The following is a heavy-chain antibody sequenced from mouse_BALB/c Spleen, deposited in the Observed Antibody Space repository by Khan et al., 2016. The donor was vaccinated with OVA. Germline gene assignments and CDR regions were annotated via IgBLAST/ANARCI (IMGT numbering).Heavy chain of an antibody. CDR3: AIYHGYFDV. CDR1: GYSFTGYY. J-gene: IGHJ1*01. D-gene: IGHD1-1*01. CDR2: VNPNNGGT. Sequence: VQLQQSGPDLVKPGASMKISCKASGYSFTGYYIHWVKQSHGKSLEWIGRVNPNNGGTSSNQKFKGKAILTVDKSSNTAYMELRSLTSEDSAVYSCAIYHGYFDVWGAGTTVTVSS. V-gene: IGHV1-26*01.